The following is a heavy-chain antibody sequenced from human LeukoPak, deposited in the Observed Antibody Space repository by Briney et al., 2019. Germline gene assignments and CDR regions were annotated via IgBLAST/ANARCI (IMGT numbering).Heavy chain of an antibody. D-gene: IGHD3-10*01. CDR3: ARYGFGEPHFDY. Sequence: SETLSLTCTVSGGSISSYYWSWIRQPPGKGLEWIGYIYYSGSTNYNPSLKSRVTISVDTSKNQFSLKLSSVTAADTAAYYCARYGFGEPHFDYWGQGTLVTVSS. CDR2: IYYSGST. J-gene: IGHJ4*02. V-gene: IGHV4-59*01. CDR1: GGSISSYY.